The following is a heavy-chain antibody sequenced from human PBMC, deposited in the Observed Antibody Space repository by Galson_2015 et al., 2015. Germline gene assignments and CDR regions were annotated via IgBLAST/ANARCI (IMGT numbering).Heavy chain of an antibody. J-gene: IGHJ4*02. V-gene: IGHV4-4*01. Sequence: TCAVSGDSISNSYWWSWVRQPPGKGLEWIGDVFHSGATVYSPSLKSRVTISVDNSKNHFSLKLSSVTAADTAVYFCASIVDTSLGSFFDYWGQGTLVSVSS. CDR1: GDSISNSYW. D-gene: IGHD3-16*02. CDR3: ASIVDTSLGSFFDY. CDR2: VFHSGAT.